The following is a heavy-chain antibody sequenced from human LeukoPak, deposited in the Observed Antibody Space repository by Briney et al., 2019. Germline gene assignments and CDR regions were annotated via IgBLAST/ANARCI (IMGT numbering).Heavy chain of an antibody. J-gene: IGHJ6*02. CDR1: GGSFSGYY. D-gene: IGHD3-9*01. CDR3: ARIRDILTGFRRYYYYGMDV. V-gene: IGHV4-34*01. CDR2: INHSGST. Sequence: SETLSLSCAVYGGSFSGYYWSWIRQPPGKGLEWIGEINHSGSTNYNPSLKSRVTISVDTSKNQFSLKLSSVTAADTAVYYCARIRDILTGFRRYYYYGMDVWGQGTTVTVSS.